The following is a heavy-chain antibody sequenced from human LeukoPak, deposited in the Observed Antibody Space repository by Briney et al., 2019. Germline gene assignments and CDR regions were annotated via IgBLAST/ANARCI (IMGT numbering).Heavy chain of an antibody. CDR2: ISALDGNT. D-gene: IGHD2-8*02. CDR3: ARDFFHGHCAGLSCFLLDY. Sequence: ASVKVSCKASGYSFNRYGISWVRQAPGQGLEWIGWISALDGNTNYAQKVQGRVSMTTDTSTSTAYMELRSLRSDGTAVYYCARDFFHGHCAGLSCFLLDYWGQGTLVTVSS. V-gene: IGHV1-18*01. J-gene: IGHJ4*02. CDR1: GYSFNRYG.